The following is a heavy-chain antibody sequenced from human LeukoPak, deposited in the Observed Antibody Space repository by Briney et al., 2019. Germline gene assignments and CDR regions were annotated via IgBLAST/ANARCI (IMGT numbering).Heavy chain of an antibody. V-gene: IGHV4-59*01. CDR3: ARDQDYYFYY. J-gene: IGHJ4*02. Sequence: SETLSLTCPVAGGSISSYYWSWIRQPPGKGLEWIGYIYYSGSTNYNPSLKSRVTISVDTSKNQFSLKLSSVTAADTAVYYCARDQDYYFYYWGQGTVVTVSS. CDR2: IYYSGST. CDR1: GGSISSYY. D-gene: IGHD3/OR15-3a*01.